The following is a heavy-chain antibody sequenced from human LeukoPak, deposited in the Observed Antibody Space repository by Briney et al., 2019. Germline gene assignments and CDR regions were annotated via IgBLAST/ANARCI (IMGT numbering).Heavy chain of an antibody. V-gene: IGHV3-30*18. D-gene: IGHD3-3*01. Sequence: GGSLRLSCAASGFTFSSYGMHWDRQAPGKGLEWVAVISYDGSNKYYADSVKGRFTISRDNSKNTLYLQMNSLRAEDTAVYYCAKQAEDYDFWSGQKRLVDRNWFDPWGQGTLVTVSS. CDR2: ISYDGSNK. J-gene: IGHJ5*02. CDR3: AKQAEDYDFWSGQKRLVDRNWFDP. CDR1: GFTFSSYG.